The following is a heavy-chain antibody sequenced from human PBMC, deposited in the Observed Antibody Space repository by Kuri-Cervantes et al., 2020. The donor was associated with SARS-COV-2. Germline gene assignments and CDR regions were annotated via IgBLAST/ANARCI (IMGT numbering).Heavy chain of an antibody. CDR3: ATMGATTSNYYYGLDV. V-gene: IGHV3-48*02. J-gene: IGHJ6*02. Sequence: GGSLRLSCAASGFTFSSCSMNWIRQAPGKGLEWVAYISGGSSTMHYADSVKGRFTISRDNAKNSLYLQMNSLRHEDTAVYYCATMGATTSNYYYGLDVWGQGTMVTVSS. D-gene: IGHD1-26*01. CDR1: GFTFSSCS. CDR2: ISGGSSTM.